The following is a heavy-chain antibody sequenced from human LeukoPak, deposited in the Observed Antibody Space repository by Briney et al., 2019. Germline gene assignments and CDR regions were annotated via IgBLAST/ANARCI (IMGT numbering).Heavy chain of an antibody. CDR2: MSYSGST. Sequence: PSETLSLTCTVSGGSISSSSYFWGWIRQPPGKGLEWVGSMSYSGSTYYNPSLKSRVTISVDTSKGQFSLKLSSVTAADTAVYYCARRSSSQPPNYWGQGTLVTVSS. J-gene: IGHJ4*02. CDR3: ARRSSSQPPNY. V-gene: IGHV4-39*01. D-gene: IGHD6-13*01. CDR1: GGSISSSSYF.